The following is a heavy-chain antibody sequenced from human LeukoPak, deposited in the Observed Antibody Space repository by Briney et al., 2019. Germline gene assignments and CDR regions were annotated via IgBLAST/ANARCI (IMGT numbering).Heavy chain of an antibody. J-gene: IGHJ2*01. CDR3: AKTSTSYCAGDCLPGYFDL. Sequence: GGSLRLSCAASGFSFSSYSFNWVRQAPGKGLEWVSGINWNSGSTRYAASVKGRFTISRDNAKKSLYLQMNSLRAEDMALYYCAKTSTSYCAGDCLPGYFDLWGRGTLVTVSS. CDR1: GFSFSSYS. CDR2: INWNSGST. V-gene: IGHV3-9*03. D-gene: IGHD2-21*02.